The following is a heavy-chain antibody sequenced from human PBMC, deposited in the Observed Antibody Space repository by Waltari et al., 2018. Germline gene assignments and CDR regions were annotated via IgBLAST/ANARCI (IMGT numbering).Heavy chain of an antibody. CDR2: IYYSGST. CDR1: GGSVSHNTYY. V-gene: IGHV4-39*07. CDR3: ARDIVIMENWFDP. J-gene: IGHJ5*02. Sequence: QLQESGPGLVKPSETLSLTCTVSGGSVSHNTYYWGWIRQPPGKGLEWIGSIYYSGSTYYNPSLGSRVNITVDTSKNQFSLKLTSVTAADTAVYYCARDIVIMENWFDPWGQGTLVTVSS. D-gene: IGHD1-26*01.